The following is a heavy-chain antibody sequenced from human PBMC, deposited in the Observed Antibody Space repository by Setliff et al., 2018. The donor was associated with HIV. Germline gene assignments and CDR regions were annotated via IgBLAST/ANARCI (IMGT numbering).Heavy chain of an antibody. V-gene: IGHV3-11*04. D-gene: IGHD6-13*01. CDR2: ITTSSTTI. Sequence: GGSLRLSCAASGFTFSDYYMSWIRQAPGKGLEWVSYITTSSTTIYYLDSVKGRFTISRDNAKNSLYLQMNGLRAEDTGLYYCARGGTAAYDLWGQGTLVTVSS. CDR1: GFTFSDYY. CDR3: ARGGTAAYDL. J-gene: IGHJ4*02.